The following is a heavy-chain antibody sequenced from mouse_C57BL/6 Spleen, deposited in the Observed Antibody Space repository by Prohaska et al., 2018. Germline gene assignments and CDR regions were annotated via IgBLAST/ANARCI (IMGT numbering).Heavy chain of an antibody. CDR3: ATGGLLRDYYAMDY. V-gene: IGHV1-26*01. J-gene: IGHJ4*01. Sequence: GYTFTHYYMHWAKQSHGKSLEWIGDINPNNGGTIYNQKFKGKATLTVDKSSSTAYMEHRSLTSEESAVYYCATGGLLRDYYAMDYWGQGTSVTVSS. CDR2: INPNNGGT. D-gene: IGHD1-1*01. CDR1: GYTFTHYY.